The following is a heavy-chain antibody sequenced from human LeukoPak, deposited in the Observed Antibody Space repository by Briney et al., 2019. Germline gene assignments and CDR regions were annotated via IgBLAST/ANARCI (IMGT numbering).Heavy chain of an antibody. CDR1: GFTFSSYG. Sequence: GGSLRLSCAASGFTFSSYGMSWVRQAPGKGLEWVSAISGSGGSTYYADSVKGRFTISRDNSKNTLYLQMNSLKTEDTAVYYCTTLGYSSSWYDPPDKFGRNYWGQGTLVTVSS. J-gene: IGHJ4*02. V-gene: IGHV3-23*01. D-gene: IGHD6-13*01. CDR3: TTLGYSSSWYDPPDKFGRNY. CDR2: ISGSGGST.